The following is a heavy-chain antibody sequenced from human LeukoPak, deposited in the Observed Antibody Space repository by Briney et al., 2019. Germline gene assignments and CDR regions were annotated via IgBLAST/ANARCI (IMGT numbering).Heavy chain of an antibody. D-gene: IGHD3-22*01. CDR2: IYYSGST. J-gene: IGHJ4*02. CDR1: GGSISSGGYY. V-gene: IGHV4-31*03. CDR3: AREYYYDSYTGYFDY. Sequence: SETLSLTCTVSGGSISSGGYYWSWIRQHPGKGLEWIGYIYYSGSTYYNPSLKSRVTISVDTSKNQFSLKLSSVTAADTAVYYCAREYYYDSYTGYFDYWGQGTLVTVSS.